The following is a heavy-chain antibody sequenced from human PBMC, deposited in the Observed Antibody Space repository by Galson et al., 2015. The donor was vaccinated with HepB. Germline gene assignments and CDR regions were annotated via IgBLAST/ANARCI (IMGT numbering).Heavy chain of an antibody. J-gene: IGHJ4*02. Sequence: SLRLSCTASGITVSGNYKSWVRKAPGKGLEWISVIHSGGSTFYADSVKGRFAISRDHSKNTLYLQMNSLRIEDTAVYYCASRPYLSGTIAPFDYWGKGSLVTVSS. CDR3: ASRPYLSGTIAPFDY. V-gene: IGHV3-66*02. CDR2: IHSGGST. D-gene: IGHD3-10*01. CDR1: GITVSGNY.